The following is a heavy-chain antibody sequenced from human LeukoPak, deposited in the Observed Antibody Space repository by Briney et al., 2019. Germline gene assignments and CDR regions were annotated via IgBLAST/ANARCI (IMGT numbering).Heavy chain of an antibody. V-gene: IGHV4-34*01. CDR3: ARRGEQVYPNWFGR. Sequence: PPVTLSLTCAVYGESLTGYYWSWIRQPPGKGLEWIGEINHSGSTNYNSSLKSRVTISVDPSKNPCSLKLTSLTAADTAVYYCARRGEQVYPNWFGRGGQGTLVTVS. D-gene: IGHD1-26*01. CDR1: GESLTGYY. CDR2: INHSGST. J-gene: IGHJ5*02.